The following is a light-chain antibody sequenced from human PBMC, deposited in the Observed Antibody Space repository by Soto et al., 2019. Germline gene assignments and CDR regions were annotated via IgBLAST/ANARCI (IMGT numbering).Light chain of an antibody. CDR1: QGIGTY. Sequence: DIQITHSPSSLPASVGDRISITCRSSQGIGTYLSWYQQKPGKAPKLLIYGASNLQSGVPSRFSGSGSETGFTLTISSLQPEDFATYYCQQSYSAPRTFGQGTKVDI. CDR3: QQSYSAPRT. CDR2: GAS. V-gene: IGKV1-39*01. J-gene: IGKJ2*01.